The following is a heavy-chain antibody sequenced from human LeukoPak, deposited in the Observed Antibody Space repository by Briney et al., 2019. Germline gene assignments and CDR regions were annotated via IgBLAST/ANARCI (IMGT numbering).Heavy chain of an antibody. CDR1: GIAFSTYW. V-gene: IGHV3-74*01. CDR2: ISTDGSNT. Sequence: GGSLRLSCAASGIAFSTYWMHWVRQAPGKGLVWISRISTDGSNTFYADSVKGRLIVSRDNAENTLYLQMDNLRAEDTAMYYCATGRGTPLGFWGQGALVTVSS. D-gene: IGHD1-26*01. J-gene: IGHJ4*02. CDR3: ATGRGTPLGF.